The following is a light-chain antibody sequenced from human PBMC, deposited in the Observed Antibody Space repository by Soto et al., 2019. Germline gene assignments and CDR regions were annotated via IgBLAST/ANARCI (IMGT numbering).Light chain of an antibody. Sequence: EIVMTQSPATLSVSPGERATLSCRASQSVXSXXXARXKKXXATXXRXLIYGIHNRDTDIQDRLSGSGSGTEFNITISRLQPQDFAVYYCPQYNSWPPITLGQGTRLKF. V-gene: IGKV3D-15*01. CDR2: GIH. CDR1: QSVXSX. CDR3: PQYNSWPPIT. J-gene: IGKJ5*01.